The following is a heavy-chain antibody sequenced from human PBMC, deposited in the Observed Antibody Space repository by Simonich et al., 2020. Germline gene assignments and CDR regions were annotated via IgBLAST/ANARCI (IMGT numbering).Heavy chain of an antibody. V-gene: IGHV1-2*06. J-gene: IGHJ3*02. CDR1: GYTFTGYY. CDR2: FNPTSGGT. D-gene: IGHD6-6*01. CDR3: ARVFREYSSSSGAFDI. Sequence: QVQLVQSGAEGKKPGASVKVSCKASGYTFTGYYMHWVRQAPGQGLEWMGRFNPTSGGTNYAQKFQGRVTMTRDTSISTAYMELSRLRSDDTAVYYCARVFREYSSSSGAFDIWGQGTMVTVSS.